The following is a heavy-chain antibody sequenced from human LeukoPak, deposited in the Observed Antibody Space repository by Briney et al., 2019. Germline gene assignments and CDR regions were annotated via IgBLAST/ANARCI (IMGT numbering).Heavy chain of an antibody. CDR2: IYHSGST. J-gene: IGHJ4*02. V-gene: IGHV4-38-2*01. Sequence: SETLSLTCAVSGYSISSGYYWGWIRQPPGKGLEWIGSIYHSGSTYYNPSLKSRVTISVDTSKNQFSLKLSSVTAADTAVYYCARGDHAFYDYPFIWGQGTLVTVSS. CDR3: ARGDHAFYDYPFI. CDR1: GYSISSGYY. D-gene: IGHD2/OR15-2a*01.